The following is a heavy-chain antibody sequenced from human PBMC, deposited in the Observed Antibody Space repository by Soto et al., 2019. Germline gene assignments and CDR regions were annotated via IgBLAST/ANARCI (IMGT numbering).Heavy chain of an antibody. V-gene: IGHV1-69*06. Sequence: KVSCKASGGTFSSYAISWVRQAPGQGLEWMGGIIPIFGTANYAQKFQGRVTITADKSTSTAYMELSSLRSEDTAVYYCASSSVADAYFDYWGQGTLVTVSS. CDR3: ASSSVADAYFDY. CDR1: GGTFSSYA. CDR2: IIPIFGTA. D-gene: IGHD6-19*01. J-gene: IGHJ4*02.